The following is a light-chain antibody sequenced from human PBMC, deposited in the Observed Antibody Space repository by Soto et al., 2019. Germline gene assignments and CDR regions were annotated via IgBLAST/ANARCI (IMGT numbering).Light chain of an antibody. CDR1: ETITNR. V-gene: IGKV1-5*01. J-gene: IGKJ1*01. Sequence: DIQMTQSPSTLSASVGDRITITCRASETITNRLALYQQKPGKAPKVLIYDASNLESGVPSRFSGSRSGTEFILTISSLQPDDFATYYCQHYGGMWTFGQGTKVDIK. CDR3: QHYGGMWT. CDR2: DAS.